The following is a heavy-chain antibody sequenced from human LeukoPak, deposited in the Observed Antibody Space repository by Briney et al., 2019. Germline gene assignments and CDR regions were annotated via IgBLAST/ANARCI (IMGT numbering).Heavy chain of an antibody. V-gene: IGHV1-69*04. CDR1: GGTISSYA. D-gene: IGHD3-22*01. J-gene: IGHJ4*02. CDR2: IIPIFGIA. Sequence: SVKVSCKASGGTISSYAISWVRQAPGQGLEWMGRIIPIFGIANYAQKFQGRVTITADKSTSTAYMELSSLRSEDTAVYYCAKGDSSGYYTIDYWGQGTLVTVSS. CDR3: AKGDSSGYYTIDY.